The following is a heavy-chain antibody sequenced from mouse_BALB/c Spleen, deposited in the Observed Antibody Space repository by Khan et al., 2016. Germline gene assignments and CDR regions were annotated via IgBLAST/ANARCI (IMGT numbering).Heavy chain of an antibody. CDR1: GYAFTNYL. D-gene: IGHD2-2*01. V-gene: IGHV1-54*01. CDR3: ARSDGYDVGYAY. J-gene: IGHJ3*01. CDR2: INPGSGGT. Sequence: QVQLQQSGAELVRPGTSVKVSCKASGYAFTNYLIEWVKQRPGQGLEWIGVINPGSGGTNYNEKFKGKATLTADKSSSTAYMQLSSPTSDDSAVYFCARSDGYDVGYAYWGQGTLVTVSA.